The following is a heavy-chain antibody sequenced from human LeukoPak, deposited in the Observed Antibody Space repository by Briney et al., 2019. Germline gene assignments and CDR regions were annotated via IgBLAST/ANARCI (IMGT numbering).Heavy chain of an antibody. CDR3: ASLGPFVYSRSWYNWFDP. J-gene: IGHJ5*02. CDR2: IYCSGST. CDR1: GGSISSYY. V-gene: IGHV4-59*08. Sequence: SETLSLTCSVSGGSISSYYWSWVRQPPGKGLEWIGYIYCSGSTNYNPSLKSRVTMSVDTSKNQFSLKLSSVTAADTAVYYCASLGPFVYSRSWYNWFDPWGQGTPVTVSS. D-gene: IGHD6-13*01.